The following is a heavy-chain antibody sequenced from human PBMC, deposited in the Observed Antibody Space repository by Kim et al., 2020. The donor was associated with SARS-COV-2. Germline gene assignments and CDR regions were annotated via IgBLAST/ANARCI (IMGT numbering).Heavy chain of an antibody. J-gene: IGHJ4*02. CDR1: GGSISSSSYY. V-gene: IGHV4-39*01. CDR3: ARQDIYVVVPAAISY. D-gene: IGHD2-2*02. CDR2: IYYSGST. Sequence: SETLSLTCTVSGGSISSSSYYWGWIRQPPGKGLEWIGSIYYSGSTYYNPSLKSRVTISVDTSKNQFSLKPSSVTAADTAVYYCARQDIYVVVPAAISYWGQRTLVTVSS.